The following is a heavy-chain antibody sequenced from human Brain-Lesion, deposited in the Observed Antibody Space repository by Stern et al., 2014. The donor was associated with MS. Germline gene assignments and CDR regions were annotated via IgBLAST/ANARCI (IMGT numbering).Heavy chain of an antibody. Sequence: QVQLQESGPGLVKPSGTLSLTCAASGDSFSSYTHYWAWNRPPPGKGLVWIGSVYYSRDSSYNPSLKSPVTISEDKSNNHLPLSLNFVAAADTAVYYCAKHACTGAACPFDLWGQGTLVTVSS. V-gene: IGHV4-39*01. J-gene: IGHJ4*02. CDR3: AKHACTGAACPFDL. D-gene: IGHD2-8*02. CDR2: VYYSRDS. CDR1: GDSFSSYTHY.